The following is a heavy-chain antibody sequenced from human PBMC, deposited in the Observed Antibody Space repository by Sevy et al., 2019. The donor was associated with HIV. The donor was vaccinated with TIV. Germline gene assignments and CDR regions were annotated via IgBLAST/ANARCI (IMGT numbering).Heavy chain of an antibody. CDR1: GDTFTNNY. CDR3: VRADPAQHFDS. J-gene: IGHJ4*02. CDR2: IDPSAGNA. Sequence: ASVKVSCKASGDTFTNNYMHWVRQAPGQGLEWMGIIDPSAGNASYAQKFQGRVTMTRDTSTSTLYMDLSSLRSEDTAVYYCVRADPAQHFDSXGQGTLVTVSS. V-gene: IGHV1-46*01.